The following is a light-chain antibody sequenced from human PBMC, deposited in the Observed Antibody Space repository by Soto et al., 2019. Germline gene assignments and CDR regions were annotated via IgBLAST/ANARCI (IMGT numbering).Light chain of an antibody. J-gene: IGKJ1*01. V-gene: IGKV3-15*01. CDR3: QQYNNWWT. Sequence: EIVMTQSPATLSVSPGERATLSCRARQSVSRHLAWYQQKPGQAPRLLIYGASTRATGIPARFSGSGSGTEFTLTISSLQSEDFAVYYCQQYNNWWTFGQGTKVEIK. CDR1: QSVSRH. CDR2: GAS.